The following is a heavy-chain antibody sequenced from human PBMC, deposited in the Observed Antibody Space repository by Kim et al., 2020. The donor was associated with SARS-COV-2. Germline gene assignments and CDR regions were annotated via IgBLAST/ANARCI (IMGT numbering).Heavy chain of an antibody. Sequence: SETLSLTCAVYVGSFSGYYWSWIRQPPGKGPEWIGEINHSGSTNYNPSLKSRVTISVDTSKNQFSLKLSSVTAADTAVYYCARGGRRSDYYDSSGYYYGSRGGSKEWDSWGQGTLVTVSS. V-gene: IGHV4-34*01. CDR2: INHSGST. J-gene: IGHJ4*02. CDR3: ARGGRRSDYYDSSGYYYGSRGGSKEWDS. CDR1: VGSFSGYY. D-gene: IGHD3-22*01.